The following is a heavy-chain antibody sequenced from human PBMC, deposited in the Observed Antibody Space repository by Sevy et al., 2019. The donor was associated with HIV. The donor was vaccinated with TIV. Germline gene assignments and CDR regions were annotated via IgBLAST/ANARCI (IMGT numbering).Heavy chain of an antibody. CDR2: ISYDGSDK. V-gene: IGHV3-30-3*01. CDR1: GFAFSNYYA. Sequence: GGSLRLSCVASGFAFSNYYAMHWVRQAPGKGLEWVALISYDGSDKYYAYSVKGRFTISRDNFKNTLFLQMNSLTTEDTAVYYCARPRANYVDHYFFYAMDVWGQGTTVTVSS. D-gene: IGHD4-17*01. CDR3: ARPRANYVDHYFFYAMDV. J-gene: IGHJ6*02.